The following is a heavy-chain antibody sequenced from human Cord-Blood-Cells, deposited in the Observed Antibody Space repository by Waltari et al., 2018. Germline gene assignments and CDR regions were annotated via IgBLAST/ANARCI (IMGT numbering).Heavy chain of an antibody. CDR3: AREFYSGSYYFDY. Sequence: EVQLVESGGGLIQPGGSLRLSCAAPGFTVSGNYMSWAGQAPGKGLEWVSVIYSGGSTYYADSVKGRFTISRDNSKNTLYLQMNSLRAEDTAVYYCAREFYSGSYYFDYWGQGTLVTVSS. V-gene: IGHV3-53*01. D-gene: IGHD1-26*01. J-gene: IGHJ4*02. CDR2: IYSGGST. CDR1: GFTVSGNY.